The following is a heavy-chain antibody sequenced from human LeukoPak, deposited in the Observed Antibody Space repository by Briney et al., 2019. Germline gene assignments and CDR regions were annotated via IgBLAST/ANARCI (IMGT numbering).Heavy chain of an antibody. D-gene: IGHD1-7*01. J-gene: IGHJ6*02. CDR1: GFTFSSYA. Sequence: GGSLRLSCAASGFTFSSYAMSWVRQAPGKGLEWVSAISGSGGSTYYADSVKGRFTISRDNSKNTLYLQMNSLRAEDTAVYYCAKVVEASNWHYYHGMDVWGQGTTVTVSS. CDR2: ISGSGGST. CDR3: AKVVEASNWHYYHGMDV. V-gene: IGHV3-23*01.